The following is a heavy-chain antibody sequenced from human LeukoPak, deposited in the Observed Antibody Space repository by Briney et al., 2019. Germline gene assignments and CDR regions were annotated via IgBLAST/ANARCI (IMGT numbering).Heavy chain of an antibody. CDR2: ITADSGTT. CDR3: ASRDYFDY. CDR1: GFTLSTKS. V-gene: IGHV3-48*02. Sequence: GGSLRLSCAVSGFTLSTKSMNWVRQAPGKGLEWVSYITADSGTTYYADPVKGRFTISRDNAKNSLYLQMNSLRDEDTAVYYCASRDYFDYWGQGTLVTVSS. J-gene: IGHJ4*02.